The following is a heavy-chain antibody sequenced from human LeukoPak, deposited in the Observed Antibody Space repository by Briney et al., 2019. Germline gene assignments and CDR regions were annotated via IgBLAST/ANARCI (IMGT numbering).Heavy chain of an antibody. V-gene: IGHV4-39*07. J-gene: IGHJ6*03. D-gene: IGHD3-3*01. Sequence: PSETLSLTCTVSGDSISSRRCYWGWVPQPPGKGLQWIGSMSYSGTTYYNPSLKSRVTISLDTSKNQFSLKLSSVTAADTAVYYCARDLGYYDFWSSYYMDVWGKGTTVTVSS. CDR2: MSYSGTT. CDR3: ARDLGYYDFWSSYYMDV. CDR1: GDSISSRRCY.